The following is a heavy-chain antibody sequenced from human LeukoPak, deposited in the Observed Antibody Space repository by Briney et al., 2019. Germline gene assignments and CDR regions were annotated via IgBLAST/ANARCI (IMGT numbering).Heavy chain of an antibody. Sequence: ASVKVSCKASGGTFSIYAINWVRQAPGQGLGWMGGIIPIFGTANYAQKFQGRGTITADKSTSTAYMELSSLRSEDTAVYYCARDRVAVAGTSGFDPWGQGTLVPVSS. J-gene: IGHJ5*02. CDR3: ARDRVAVAGTSGFDP. V-gene: IGHV1-69*06. D-gene: IGHD6-19*01. CDR2: IIPIFGTA. CDR1: GGTFSIYA.